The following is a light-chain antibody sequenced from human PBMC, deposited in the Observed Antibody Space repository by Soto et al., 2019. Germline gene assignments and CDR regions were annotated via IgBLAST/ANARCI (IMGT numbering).Light chain of an antibody. CDR1: QTISSW. V-gene: IGKV1-5*03. Sequence: DIQMNQSPSTLSGYVGDRVTITCRACQTISSWLAWYQQKPGKAPKLLIYKASTLKSGVPSRFSGSGSGTEFTLAISGLQSDDFATYYCQQYNTYWTFGPGTKVDIK. CDR3: QQYNTYWT. CDR2: KAS. J-gene: IGKJ3*01.